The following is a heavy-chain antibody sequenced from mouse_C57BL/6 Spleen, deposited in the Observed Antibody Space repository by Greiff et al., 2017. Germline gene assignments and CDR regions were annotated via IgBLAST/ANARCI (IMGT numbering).Heavy chain of an antibody. CDR3: TRWDGNYGEFAY. D-gene: IGHD2-1*01. J-gene: IGHJ3*01. CDR2: IDPETGGT. V-gene: IGHV1-15*01. CDR1: GYTFTDYE. Sequence: QVQLQQSGAELVRPGASVTLSCKASGYTFTDYEMHWVKQTPVHGLEWIGAIDPETGGTAYNQKFKGKAILTADKSSSTAYMELRSLTSEDSAVYYCTRWDGNYGEFAYWGQETLVTVSA.